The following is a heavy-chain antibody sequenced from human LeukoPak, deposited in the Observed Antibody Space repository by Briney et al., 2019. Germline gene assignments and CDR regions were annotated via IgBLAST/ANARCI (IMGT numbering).Heavy chain of an antibody. CDR1: GFTFSSYA. D-gene: IGHD3-22*01. CDR2: ISYDGSNK. V-gene: IGHV3-30*04. J-gene: IGHJ4*02. CDR3: ARDLYYDSSGYYL. Sequence: GGSLRLSCAASGFTFSSYAMHWVRQAPGKGLEWVAVISYDGSNKYYADSVKGRFTISRDNSKNTLYLQMNSLRAEDTAEYYCARDLYYDSSGYYLWGQGTLVTVSS.